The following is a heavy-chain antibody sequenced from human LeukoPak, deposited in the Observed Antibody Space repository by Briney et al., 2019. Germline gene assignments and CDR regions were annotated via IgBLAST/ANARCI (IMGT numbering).Heavy chain of an antibody. CDR3: ASVGYGDYV. CDR1: GASINSYY. CDR2: IYYSGST. Sequence: SGTLSLTCTVSGASINSYYWSWIRQPPGKGLEWIGYIYYSGSTNYNPPLKSRVTISVDTSKNQFSLKLSSVTAADTAVYYCASVGYGDYVWGQGTLVTVSS. J-gene: IGHJ4*02. V-gene: IGHV4-59*01. D-gene: IGHD4-17*01.